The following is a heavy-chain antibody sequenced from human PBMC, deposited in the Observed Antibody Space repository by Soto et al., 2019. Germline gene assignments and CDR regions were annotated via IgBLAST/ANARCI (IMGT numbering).Heavy chain of an antibody. CDR2: ISGSATGT. J-gene: IGHJ3*02. CDR3: ARDNYYDSSGQPAFDI. Sequence: GGSLRLSCVASGFTFSSYALNWVRQAPGKGLEWVSAISGSATGTYYADSVKGRFTISRDNSKNTLYLQMNSLRAEDTAVYYCARDNYYDSSGQPAFDIWGQGTMVTVSS. V-gene: IGHV3-23*01. CDR1: GFTFSSYA. D-gene: IGHD3-22*01.